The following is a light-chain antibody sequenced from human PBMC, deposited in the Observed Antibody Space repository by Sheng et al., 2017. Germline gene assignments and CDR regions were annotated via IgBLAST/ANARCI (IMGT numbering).Light chain of an antibody. CDR3: QQANSFPIT. J-gene: IGKJ5*01. Sequence: DIQMTQSPSSLSASVGDRVTITCRASQAISSWLAWYQQKPGKAPNLLISAASSLQTGVPSRFSGSRSGTDFTLTISSLQPEDFATYYCQQANSFPITFGQGTRLEIK. CDR2: AAS. CDR1: QAISSW. V-gene: IGKV1-12*01.